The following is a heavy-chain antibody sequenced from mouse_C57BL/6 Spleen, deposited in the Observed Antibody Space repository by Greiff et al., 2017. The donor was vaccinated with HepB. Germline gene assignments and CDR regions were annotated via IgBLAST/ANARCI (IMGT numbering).Heavy chain of an antibody. CDR2: INPNNGGT. CDR3: ARERNDGYYGRYAMDY. CDR1: GYTFTDYY. D-gene: IGHD2-3*01. Sequence: EVQLQESGPELVKPGASVKISCKASGYTFTDYYMNWVKQSHGKSLEWIGDINPNNGGTSYNQKFKGKATLTVDKSSSTAYMELRSLTSEDSAVYYCARERNDGYYGRYAMDYWGQGNSVTVSS. J-gene: IGHJ4*01. V-gene: IGHV1-26*01.